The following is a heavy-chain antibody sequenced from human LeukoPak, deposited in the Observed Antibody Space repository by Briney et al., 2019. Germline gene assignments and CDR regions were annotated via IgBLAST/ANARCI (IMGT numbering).Heavy chain of an antibody. V-gene: IGHV3-23*01. CDR2: ISNSGGST. J-gene: IGHJ4*02. CDR1: GFTFSNYA. Sequence: GGSLRLSCAASGFTFSNYAMSWVRQAPGKGLEWVSAISNSGGSTYYADSVKGRFTISRDNSKNTLYLRMNSLRAEDTAVYYCAYYFDKSLWGQGTLVTVSS. CDR3: AYYFDKSL. D-gene: IGHD3-22*01.